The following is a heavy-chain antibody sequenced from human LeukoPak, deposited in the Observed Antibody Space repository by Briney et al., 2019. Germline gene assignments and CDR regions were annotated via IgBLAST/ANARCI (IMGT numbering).Heavy chain of an antibody. J-gene: IGHJ4*02. CDR2: FKSKADGGTI. V-gene: IGHV3-15*01. CDR1: GFTFSRYG. CDR3: TTGLF. Sequence: PGGSLRLSCAGSGFTFSRYGFNWVRQAPGKGLEWVGRFKSKADGGTIDYAAPVKGRFIISRDDSKNTLYLQMNSLKTEDTAVYYCTTGLFWGQGTLVTVSS.